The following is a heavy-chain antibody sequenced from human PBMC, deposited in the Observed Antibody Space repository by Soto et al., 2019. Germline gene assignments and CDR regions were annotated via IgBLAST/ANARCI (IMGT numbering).Heavy chain of an antibody. D-gene: IGHD6-19*01. CDR3: ARRVAGVKTFDV. J-gene: IGHJ3*01. V-gene: IGHV5-10-1*03. CDR2: MDPVDSHT. Sequence: EVQLVQSGAAVKKPGESLTISCKGSGYSFTSFWITWVRQMPGKGLEWMGRMDPVDSHTNYSPSVQGHVTISTDKSISTAYLHWSSLKASDTAMYYCARRVAGVKTFDVWGQGTMVTVSS. CDR1: GYSFTSFW.